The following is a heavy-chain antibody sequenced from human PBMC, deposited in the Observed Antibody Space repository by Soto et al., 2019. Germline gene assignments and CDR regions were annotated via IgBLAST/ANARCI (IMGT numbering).Heavy chain of an antibody. Sequence: LRLSCAASGFTFSSYAMSWVRQAPGKGLEWVSAISGSGGSTYYADSVKGRFTISRDNSKNTLYLQMNSLRAEDTAVYYCASYLVVPAAMGDYFDYWGQGTLVTIS. D-gene: IGHD2-2*01. J-gene: IGHJ4*02. CDR1: GFTFSSYA. CDR2: ISGSGGST. V-gene: IGHV3-23*01. CDR3: ASYLVVPAAMGDYFDY.